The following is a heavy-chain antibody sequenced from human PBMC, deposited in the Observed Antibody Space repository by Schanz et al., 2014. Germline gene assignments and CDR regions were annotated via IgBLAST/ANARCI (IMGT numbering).Heavy chain of an antibody. D-gene: IGHD2-21*01. CDR2: ISGSGGDT. J-gene: IGHJ4*02. CDR1: GFTFSKYG. CDR3: AKGQLLSYYFDY. Sequence: VQLVESGGGVVQPGRSLRLSCAASGFTFSKYGVHWVRQAPGKGLEWVSAISGSGGDTYYADSVKGRFTISRDNSKNTLYLQMNSLRAEDTAVYYCAKGQLLSYYFDYWGQGTLVTVSS. V-gene: IGHV3-23*04.